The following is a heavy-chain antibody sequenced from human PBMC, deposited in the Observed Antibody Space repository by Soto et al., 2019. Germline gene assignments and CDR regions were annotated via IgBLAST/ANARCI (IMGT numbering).Heavy chain of an antibody. CDR1: GGTFSSYA. V-gene: IGHV1-69*01. CDR2: IIPISDTT. CDR3: ARSQGSSTSVDIYYYYYGMDV. D-gene: IGHD2-2*01. Sequence: QVQLVQSGAEVKKPGSSVKVSCKASGGTFSSYAISWVRQAPGQGLEWMGGIIPISDTTNYAQKFQGRVTITADEATTTAYMELSILRSEDTAVYYCARSQGSSTSVDIYYYYYGMDVWGQGTTVTVSS. J-gene: IGHJ6*02.